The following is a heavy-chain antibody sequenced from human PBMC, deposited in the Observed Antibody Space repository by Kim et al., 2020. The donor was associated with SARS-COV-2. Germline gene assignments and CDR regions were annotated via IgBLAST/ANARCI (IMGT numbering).Heavy chain of an antibody. J-gene: IGHJ4*02. Sequence: QKFQGRVTITADKSTSTAYMELSSLRSEDTAVYYCARGLDYYDSSGLFDYWGQGTLVTVSS. D-gene: IGHD3-22*01. CDR3: ARGLDYYDSSGLFDY. V-gene: IGHV1-69*04.